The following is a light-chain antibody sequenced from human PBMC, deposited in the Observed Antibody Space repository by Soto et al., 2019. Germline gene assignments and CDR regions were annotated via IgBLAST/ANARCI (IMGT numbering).Light chain of an antibody. CDR1: SSDVGGDNY. V-gene: IGLV2-8*01. J-gene: IGLJ1*01. Sequence: QSALTQPPSASGSPGQSVTISCTGTSSDVGGDNYVSWYQQHPGKAPKLMIYEVSKRPSGVPDRFSGSKSGNTASLTVSGLQAEDEADYYCSSYAGSNNWNFGTGTKLTV. CDR2: EVS. CDR3: SSYAGSNNWN.